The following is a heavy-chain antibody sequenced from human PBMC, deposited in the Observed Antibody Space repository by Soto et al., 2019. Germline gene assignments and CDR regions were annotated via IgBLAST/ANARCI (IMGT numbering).Heavy chain of an antibody. D-gene: IGHD3-10*01. J-gene: IGHJ4*02. Sequence: ASVKVSCKASGYTFTSYDINWVRQATGQGLEWMGWMNPNSGNTRFAQKFQGRVTMTRNTSISTAYMELSSLRASDTAMYYCASHRFGEFPFDYWGQGTLVTVSS. V-gene: IGHV1-8*01. CDR1: GYTFTSYD. CDR2: MNPNSGNT. CDR3: ASHRFGEFPFDY.